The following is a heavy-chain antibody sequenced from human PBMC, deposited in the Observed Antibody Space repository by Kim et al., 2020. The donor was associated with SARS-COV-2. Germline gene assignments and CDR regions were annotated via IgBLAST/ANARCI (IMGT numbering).Heavy chain of an antibody. Sequence: SETLSLTCTVSGGSISSSSYYWGWIRQPPGKGLEWIGSIYYSGSTYYNPSLKSRVTISVDTSKNQFSLKLSSVTAADTAVYYCASTYSSSWNYYYYGMDVWGQGTTVTVSS. J-gene: IGHJ6*02. CDR2: IYYSGST. V-gene: IGHV4-39*01. D-gene: IGHD6-13*01. CDR3: ASTYSSSWNYYYYGMDV. CDR1: GGSISSSSYY.